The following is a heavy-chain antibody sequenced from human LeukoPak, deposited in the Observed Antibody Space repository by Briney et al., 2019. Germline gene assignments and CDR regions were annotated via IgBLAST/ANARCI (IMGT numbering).Heavy chain of an antibody. J-gene: IGHJ4*02. CDR2: ISSSSSYI. CDR3: ARDSRTIFGVVIASTPFDY. CDR1: GFTFSSYS. Sequence: PGGSLRLSCAASGFTFSSYSMNWVRQAPGKGLEWVSSISSSSSYIYCAESMKGRFTISRDNAKNSLYLQMNSLRAEDTAVYYCARDSRTIFGVVIASTPFDYWGQGTLVTVSS. D-gene: IGHD3-3*01. V-gene: IGHV3-21*01.